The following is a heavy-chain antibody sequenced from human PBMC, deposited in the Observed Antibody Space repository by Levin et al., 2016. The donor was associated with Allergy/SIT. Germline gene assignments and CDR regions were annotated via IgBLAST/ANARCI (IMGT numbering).Heavy chain of an antibody. CDR3: ARDLVVVIPGGYYYYGMDV. D-gene: IGHD3-22*01. CDR2: ISYDGSNK. V-gene: IGHV3-30*03. Sequence: GESLKISCAASGFTFSSYGMHWVRQAPGKGLEWVAVISYDGSNKYYADSVKGRFTISRDNSKNSLYLQMNSLRAEDTAVYYCARDLVVVIPGGYYYYGMDVWGQGTTVTVSS. J-gene: IGHJ6*02. CDR1: GFTFSSYG.